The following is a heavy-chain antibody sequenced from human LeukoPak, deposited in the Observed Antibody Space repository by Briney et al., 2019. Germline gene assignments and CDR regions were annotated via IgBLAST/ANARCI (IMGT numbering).Heavy chain of an antibody. D-gene: IGHD6-13*01. V-gene: IGHV4-39*07. J-gene: IGHJ4*02. CDR2: IYYSGST. Sequence: SETLSLTCTVSGGSISSSSYYWGWIRQPPGKGLEWIGSIYYSGSTNYNPSLKSRVTISVDTSKNQFSLKLSSVTAADTAVYYCARGGSSSLNFDYWGQGTLVTVSS. CDR3: ARGGSSSLNFDY. CDR1: GGSISSSSYY.